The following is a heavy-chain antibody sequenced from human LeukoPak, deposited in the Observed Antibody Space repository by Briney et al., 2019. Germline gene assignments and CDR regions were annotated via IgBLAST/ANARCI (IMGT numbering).Heavy chain of an antibody. Sequence: SETLSLTCAVSGGSISSYYWIWIRQPPGRGLEWIGSIHYSGSTSYNSSLKSRVTMSIDTSKNQFSLKLSSVTPADTAVYYCARQVYSSSWSYYFEYWGQGILVTVSS. D-gene: IGHD6-13*01. J-gene: IGHJ4*02. CDR2: IHYSGST. CDR1: GGSISSYY. V-gene: IGHV4-59*01. CDR3: ARQVYSSSWSYYFEY.